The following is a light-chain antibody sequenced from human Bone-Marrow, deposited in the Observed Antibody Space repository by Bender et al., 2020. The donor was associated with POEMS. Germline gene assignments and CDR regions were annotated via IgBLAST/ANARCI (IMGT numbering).Light chain of an antibody. CDR1: GSDIGSNY. CDR3: VAWDASLNGWV. Sequence: QSVLTQPPSASGTPGQRVTISCSGSGSDIGSNYVYWYQQLPGTAPKLLIYRNKQRPSGVPDRFSGSKSGTSASLAITGLQSDDEAIYFCVAWDASLNGWVFGGGTKLTVL. J-gene: IGLJ3*02. CDR2: RNK. V-gene: IGLV1-47*01.